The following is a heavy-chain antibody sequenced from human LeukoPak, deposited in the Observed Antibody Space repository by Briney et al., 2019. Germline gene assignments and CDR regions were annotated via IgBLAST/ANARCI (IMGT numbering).Heavy chain of an antibody. CDR3: ARGPFWSGHYDD. J-gene: IGHJ4*02. D-gene: IGHD3-3*01. V-gene: IGHV3-11*01. CDR1: GFPFSDYY. Sequence: GGSLRLSCAASGFPFSDYYMSWIRQAPGKGLEWVSYISDSGNTIYYADSVKGRFTISRDNAKNSLYLQVNSLRSEDTAVYHCARGPFWSGHYDDWGQGTLVTVSS. CDR2: ISDSGNTI.